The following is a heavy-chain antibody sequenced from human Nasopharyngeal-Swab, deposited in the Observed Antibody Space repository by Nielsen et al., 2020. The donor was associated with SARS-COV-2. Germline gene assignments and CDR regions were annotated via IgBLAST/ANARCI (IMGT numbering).Heavy chain of an antibody. J-gene: IGHJ4*02. CDR3: ARSIEYSSSSGYY. CDR1: GFTFSSYW. V-gene: IGHV3-74*01. D-gene: IGHD6-6*01. CDR2: INSDGSST. Sequence: GESLKISCAASGFTFSSYWMHWVRQAPRKGLVWVSRINSDGSSTSYAASVKGRFTISRDNAKNTLFLQMNSLRVEDTAVYYCARSIEYSSSSGYYWGQGSLVTVSS.